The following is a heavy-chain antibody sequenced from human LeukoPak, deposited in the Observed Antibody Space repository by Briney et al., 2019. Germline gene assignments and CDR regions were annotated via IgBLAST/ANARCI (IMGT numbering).Heavy chain of an antibody. CDR3: ARYYDLSGGAY. CDR2: ISHSGST. D-gene: IGHD3-22*01. Sequence: NPSETLSLTCTVSGYSISSGFHWAWIRQPPGRGLEWIGSISHSGSTHFNPSLKSRLIISLDTSKNQFSLKLTSVTATDTAVYYCARYYDLSGGAYWGQGTLATVSS. J-gene: IGHJ4*02. V-gene: IGHV4-38-2*02. CDR1: GYSISSGFH.